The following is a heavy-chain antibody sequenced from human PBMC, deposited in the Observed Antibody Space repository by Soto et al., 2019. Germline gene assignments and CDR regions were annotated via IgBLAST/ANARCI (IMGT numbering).Heavy chain of an antibody. Sequence: SETLSLTCTVSGGSIRNGNYYWSWIRQLPGKGLEWIGNIYYIGTTSYNPSLKSRVIISIDTSKNQFSLELTSVLAADTAVYYCAKNETTRPWFDPWGQGTLVTVSS. V-gene: IGHV4-31*03. CDR2: IYYIGTT. J-gene: IGHJ5*02. D-gene: IGHD1-1*01. CDR1: GGSIRNGNYY. CDR3: AKNETTRPWFDP.